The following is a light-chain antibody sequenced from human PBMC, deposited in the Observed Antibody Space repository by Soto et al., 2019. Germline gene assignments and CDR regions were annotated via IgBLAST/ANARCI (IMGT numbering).Light chain of an antibody. V-gene: IGKV3-11*01. CDR1: QSVSSY. Sequence: EIVLTQSPATLSLSLGERATLSCRASQSVSSYLAWYQQKPGQAPRLLIYDASNRATGIPARFSGSGSGTDFTLTISSLEPEDFAVYFCQQYGSSPITFGQGTRLEIK. CDR3: QQYGSSPIT. J-gene: IGKJ5*01. CDR2: DAS.